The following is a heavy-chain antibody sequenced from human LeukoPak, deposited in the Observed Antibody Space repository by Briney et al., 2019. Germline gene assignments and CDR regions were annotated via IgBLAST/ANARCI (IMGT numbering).Heavy chain of an antibody. CDR1: GFSFTDFW. V-gene: IGHV3-7*04. J-gene: IGHJ4*02. CDR2: IHPEGNEK. Sequence: GGSLRLSCAVSGFSFTDFWMSWVRQAPGRGLEWVANIHPEGNEKYHVESVKGRFTISRDNTKNLLFLQMNGLRVEDTAVYYCARGDAFSGDHWGQGTLVTVSS. CDR3: ARGDAFSGDH.